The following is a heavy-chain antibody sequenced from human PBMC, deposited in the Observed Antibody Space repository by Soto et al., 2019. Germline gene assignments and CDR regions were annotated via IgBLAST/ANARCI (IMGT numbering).Heavy chain of an antibody. J-gene: IGHJ5*02. Sequence: KPSETLSLTCTVSGGSISSYYWSWIRQPPGKGLEWIGYIYYSGSTNYNPSLKGRVTISVDTSKNQFSLKLSSVTAADTAVYYCARGIVVVPAALGNWFDPWGQGTLVTVSS. CDR3: ARGIVVVPAALGNWFDP. V-gene: IGHV4-59*01. CDR1: GGSISSYY. CDR2: IYYSGST. D-gene: IGHD2-2*01.